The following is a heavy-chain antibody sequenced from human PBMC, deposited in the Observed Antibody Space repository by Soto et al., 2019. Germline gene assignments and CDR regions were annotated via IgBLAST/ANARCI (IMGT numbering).Heavy chain of an antibody. CDR3: ARGDPVVATIKSAAFDI. J-gene: IGHJ3*02. D-gene: IGHD5-12*01. CDR1: GYTFTGYY. Sequence: QVQLVQSGAEVKKPGASVKVSCKASGYTFTGYYMHWVRQALGQGLEWMGWINPNSGGTNYAQKFQGRVTMTRDTAISTAYMERSRLRSDDTAVYYCARGDPVVATIKSAAFDIWGQGTMVTVSS. CDR2: INPNSGGT. V-gene: IGHV1-2*02.